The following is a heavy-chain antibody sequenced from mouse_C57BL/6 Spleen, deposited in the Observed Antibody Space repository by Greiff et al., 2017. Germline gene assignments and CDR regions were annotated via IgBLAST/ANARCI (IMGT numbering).Heavy chain of an antibody. Sequence: QVQLQQSGTELVKPGASVKLSCKASGYTFTSYWMHWVQQRPGQGLEWIGNINPSNGGTNYNEKFKSKATLTVDKSSSTAYMQLSSLTSEDSAVYYCARRDYYGSSPWYFDVWGTGTTVTVSS. CDR3: ARRDYYGSSPWYFDV. J-gene: IGHJ1*03. V-gene: IGHV1-53*01. CDR1: GYTFTSYW. CDR2: INPSNGGT. D-gene: IGHD1-1*01.